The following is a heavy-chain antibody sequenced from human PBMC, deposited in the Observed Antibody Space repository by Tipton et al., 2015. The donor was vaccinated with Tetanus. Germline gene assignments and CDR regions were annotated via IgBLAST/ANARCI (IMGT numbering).Heavy chain of an antibody. Sequence: GSLRLSCAASGFTFNTYAMSWVRQAPGKGLEWVSAISGSGGGTYYADSVKGRFIISRDNSKNTLYLQMNSLRAEDTAVYYCAKDRYDSSGYYYLWDYWGQGTLVTVSS. CDR1: GFTFNTYA. CDR3: AKDRYDSSGYYYLWDY. J-gene: IGHJ4*02. V-gene: IGHV3-23*01. D-gene: IGHD3-22*01. CDR2: ISGSGGGT.